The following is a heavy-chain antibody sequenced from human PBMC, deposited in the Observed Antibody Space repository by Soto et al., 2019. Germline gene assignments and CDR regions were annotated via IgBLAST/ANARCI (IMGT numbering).Heavy chain of an antibody. V-gene: IGHV3-30*04. Sequence: GGSLRLSCAASGFTFSSYAMHWVRQAPGKGLEWVAVISYDGSNKYYADSVKGRFTISRDNSKNTLYLQMNSLRAEDTAVYYCARASAGGILDAFDIWGQETMVTVSS. D-gene: IGHD3-16*01. CDR3: ARASAGGILDAFDI. J-gene: IGHJ3*02. CDR2: ISYDGSNK. CDR1: GFTFSSYA.